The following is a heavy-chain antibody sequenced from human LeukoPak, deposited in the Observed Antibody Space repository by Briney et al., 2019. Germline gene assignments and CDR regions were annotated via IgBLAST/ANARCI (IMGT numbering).Heavy chain of an antibody. J-gene: IGHJ4*02. D-gene: IGHD3-10*01. Sequence: SETLSLTCTVSGYSISSGYYWGWIRQPPGKGLEWIGSIYHSGSTYYNPSLKSRVTISVDTSKNQFSLKLSSVTAADTAVYYCARRGSGKYFDQWGQGTLVTVSS. CDR2: IYHSGST. CDR3: ARRGSGKYFDQ. CDR1: GYSISSGYY. V-gene: IGHV4-38-2*02.